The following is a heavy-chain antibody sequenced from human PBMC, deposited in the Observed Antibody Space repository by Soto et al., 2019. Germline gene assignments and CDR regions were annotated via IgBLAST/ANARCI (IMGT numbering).Heavy chain of an antibody. J-gene: IGHJ6*02. D-gene: IGHD3-9*01. CDR3: ARVPDYDILTGSLVSDYYYYGMDV. Sequence: VKVSCKASGGTFSSYAISWVRQAPGQGLEWMGGIIPIFGTANYAQKFQGRVTITADESTSTAYMELSSLRSEDTAVYYCARVPDYDILTGSLVSDYYYYGMDVWGQGTTVTVSS. V-gene: IGHV1-69*13. CDR2: IIPIFGTA. CDR1: GGTFSSYA.